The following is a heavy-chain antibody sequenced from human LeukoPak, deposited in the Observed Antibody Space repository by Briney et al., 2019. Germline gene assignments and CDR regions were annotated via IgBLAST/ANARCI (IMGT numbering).Heavy chain of an antibody. D-gene: IGHD2-15*01. CDR1: GGSISSYY. Sequence: PSETLSLTCTVSGGSISSYYWSWIRQPPGKGLEWIGYIYYSGSTNYNPSLKSRVTISVDTSKNQFSLKLSSVTAADTAMYYCARGLRGGGTCSIDYWGQGILVTVSS. CDR3: ARGLRGGGTCSIDY. V-gene: IGHV4-59*12. CDR2: IYYSGST. J-gene: IGHJ4*02.